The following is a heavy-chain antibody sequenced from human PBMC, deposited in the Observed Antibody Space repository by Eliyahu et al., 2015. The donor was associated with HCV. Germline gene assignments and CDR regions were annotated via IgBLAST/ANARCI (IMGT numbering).Heavy chain of an antibody. J-gene: IGHJ4*02. CDR3: AKDSGAAAAGTGPFDY. CDR1: GFTFXXYG. Sequence: QVQLVESGGGVVQPGRSLRLSCAASGFTFXXYGMHWVRQAPGKGLEWVAVISYDGSNKYYADSVKGRFTISRDNSKNTLYLQMNSLRAEDTAVYYCAKDSGAAAAGTGPFDYWGQGTLVTVSS. D-gene: IGHD6-13*01. CDR2: ISYDGSNK. V-gene: IGHV3-30*18.